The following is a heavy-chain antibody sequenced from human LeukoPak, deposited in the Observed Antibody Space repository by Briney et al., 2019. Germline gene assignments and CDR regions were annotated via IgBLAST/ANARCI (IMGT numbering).Heavy chain of an antibody. J-gene: IGHJ4*02. Sequence: ESGPTLVKPTQPLTLTCTFSGFSLSTSGVGVGWIRQPPGKALEWLALIYWNDDKSYSPSLKSRLTITKDTSKNQVVLTMTNMDPVDTATYYCAHRTITGTTEYFDYWGQGTLVTVSS. V-gene: IGHV2-5*01. CDR3: AHRTITGTTEYFDY. CDR1: GFSLSTSGVG. D-gene: IGHD1-7*01. CDR2: IYWNDDK.